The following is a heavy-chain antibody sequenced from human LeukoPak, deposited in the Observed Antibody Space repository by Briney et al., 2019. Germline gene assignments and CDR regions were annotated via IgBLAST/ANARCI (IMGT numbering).Heavy chain of an antibody. J-gene: IGHJ4*02. CDR1: GFTFSSYA. V-gene: IGHV3-23*01. D-gene: IGHD3-9*01. Sequence: GGSLRLSCAASGFTFSSYAMSWVRQAPGKGLEWVSAISGSGGSTYYADSVKGRFTISRDNSKNTLYLQMNSLRAEDTAVYYCAKGIYDILTGHPVVTGDYWGQGTLVTVSS. CDR2: ISGSGGST. CDR3: AKGIYDILTGHPVVTGDY.